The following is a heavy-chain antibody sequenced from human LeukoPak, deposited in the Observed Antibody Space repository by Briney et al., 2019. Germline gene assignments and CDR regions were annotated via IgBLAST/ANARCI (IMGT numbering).Heavy chain of an antibody. V-gene: IGHV4-34*01. CDR3: ARGRNRYSYNPSYGMDV. CDR1: GGSFSGYY. Sequence: SETLSLTCAVYGGSFSGYYWSWIRQPPGKGLEWIGEINHSGSTNYNPSLKSRVTISVDTSKNQFSLKLSSVTAADTAVYYCARGRNRYSYNPSYGMDVWGQGTTVTVSS. CDR2: INHSGST. J-gene: IGHJ6*02. D-gene: IGHD5-18*01.